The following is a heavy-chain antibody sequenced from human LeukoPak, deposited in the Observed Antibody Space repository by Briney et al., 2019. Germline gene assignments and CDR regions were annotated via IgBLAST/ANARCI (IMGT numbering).Heavy chain of an antibody. V-gene: IGHV4-4*07. CDR3: ARDRGTWNDDGFDY. D-gene: IGHD1-1*01. CDR2: ISGSGTI. J-gene: IGHJ4*02. Sequence: PETLSLTCTVSGGSINSYWSWIRQPAGKGLEWIGRISGSGTITYNPALRSRLSISIDTSKNQFSLKLMSVTAADTAVYYCARDRGTWNDDGFDYWGQGTLVTVSS. CDR1: GGSINSY.